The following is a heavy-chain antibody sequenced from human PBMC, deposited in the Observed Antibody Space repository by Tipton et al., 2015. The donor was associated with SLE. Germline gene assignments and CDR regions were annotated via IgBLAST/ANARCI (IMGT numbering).Heavy chain of an antibody. V-gene: IGHV4-34*01. CDR2: INHSGST. Sequence: TLSLTCAVYGGSFSGYYWSWIRQPPGKGLEWIGKINHSGSTNYNPSLKSRVTISVDTSKNQFSLRLSSVTAADTAVYYCAREVNWGIDYWGQGTVVTVSS. J-gene: IGHJ4*02. CDR3: AREVNWGIDY. CDR1: GGSFSGYY. D-gene: IGHD7-27*01.